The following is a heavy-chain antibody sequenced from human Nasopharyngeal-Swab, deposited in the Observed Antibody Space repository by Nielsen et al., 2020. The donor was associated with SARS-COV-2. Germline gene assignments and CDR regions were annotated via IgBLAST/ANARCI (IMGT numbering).Heavy chain of an antibody. D-gene: IGHD5-12*01. CDR1: GFTFSEFTFSNYA. V-gene: IGHV3-30*18. CDR2: ISYDGNYK. Sequence: GGSLRLSCIVSGFTFSEFTFSNYAMHWVRQAPGKELEWMAVISYDGNYKYYADSVKGRFTISRDNSKNTVFLQMNSLRAEDTAVYYCAKEDLSGYDSTSYYGMDVWGQGTTVTVSS. J-gene: IGHJ6*02. CDR3: AKEDLSGYDSTSYYGMDV.